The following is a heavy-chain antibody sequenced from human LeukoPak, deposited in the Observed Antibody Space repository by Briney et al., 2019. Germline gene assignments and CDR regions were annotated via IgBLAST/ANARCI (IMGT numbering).Heavy chain of an antibody. J-gene: IGHJ4*02. CDR3: VRGTGY. CDR2: ISSNGDNT. Sequence: GGSLRLSCSVSGFTLSTYVMHWVRQAPGKGLEYVSAISSNGDNTYYADSVKGRFTISRDNSKNTLYLQMSSLRADDTAVYYCVRGTGYWGQGTLVTVSS. V-gene: IGHV3-64D*06. CDR1: GFTLSTYV.